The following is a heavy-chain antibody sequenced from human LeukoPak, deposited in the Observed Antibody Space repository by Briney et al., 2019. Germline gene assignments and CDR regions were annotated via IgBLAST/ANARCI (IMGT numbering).Heavy chain of an antibody. CDR1: GFTFSSYW. CDR2: TKQDGSER. CDR3: ARDIIVGATNFDY. Sequence: GGSLRLSCAASGFTFSSYWMSWVRQALGKGLEWVANTKQDGSERYYVDSVKGRFTISRDNAKNSLYLQMNSLRAEDTAVYYCARDIIVGATNFDYWGQGTLVTVSS. D-gene: IGHD1-26*01. J-gene: IGHJ4*02. V-gene: IGHV3-7*03.